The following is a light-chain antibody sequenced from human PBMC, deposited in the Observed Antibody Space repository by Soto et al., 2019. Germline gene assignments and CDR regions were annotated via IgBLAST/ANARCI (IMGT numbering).Light chain of an antibody. CDR2: GAS. J-gene: IGKJ1*01. Sequence: EIVMTQSPATLSVSPGDRATLSCRANQSVRSNLAWYQQRPGQAPRLLIYGASTRAAGVPARFSGSGSGTECTLTISSLQSEDFAVYYCQQYNNWPPRTFGQGTKVEVK. CDR1: QSVRSN. CDR3: QQYNNWPPRT. V-gene: IGKV3-15*01.